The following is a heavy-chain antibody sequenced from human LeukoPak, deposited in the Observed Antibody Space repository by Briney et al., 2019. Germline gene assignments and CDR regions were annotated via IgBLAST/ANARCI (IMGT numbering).Heavy chain of an antibody. CDR3: AKDGSSGLDAFDI. V-gene: IGHV3-30*18. CDR2: ISYDGSNK. Sequence: GGSLRLSCAASGFTFSGYGMHWVRQAPGKGLEWVAVISYDGSNKYYADSVKGRFTISRDNSKNTLYLQMNSLRAEDTAVYYCAKDGSSGLDAFDIWGKGTMVTVSS. CDR1: GFTFSGYG. D-gene: IGHD6-19*01. J-gene: IGHJ3*02.